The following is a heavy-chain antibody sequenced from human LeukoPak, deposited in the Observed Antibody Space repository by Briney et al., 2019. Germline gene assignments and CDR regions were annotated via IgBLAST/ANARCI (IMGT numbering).Heavy chain of an antibody. CDR2: INHSGST. V-gene: IGHV4-34*01. J-gene: IGHJ4*02. CDR1: GGSFSGYY. Sequence: SETLSLTCAVYGGSFSGYYWSWIRQPPGKGLEWIGEINHSGSTNYNPSLKSRVTISVDTSKNQFSLKLSSVTAADTAVYYCARKRRGALDYWGQGTLVTVSS. D-gene: IGHD3-10*01. CDR3: ARKRRGALDY.